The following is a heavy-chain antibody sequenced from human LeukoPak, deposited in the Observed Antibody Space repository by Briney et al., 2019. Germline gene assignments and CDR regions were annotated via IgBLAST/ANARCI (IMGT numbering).Heavy chain of an antibody. J-gene: IGHJ4*02. D-gene: IGHD3-16*01. CDR1: GFTFSGYW. Sequence: GGSLRLSCAASGFTFSGYWMTWVRQAPGKGLEWVANIKEDGGEGYYVDSVKGRFTISRDNAKNSLYLQMNSLRAEDTVVYYCARDFGHSGWGQGTLVTVSS. V-gene: IGHV3-7*01. CDR2: IKEDGGEG. CDR3: ARDFGHSG.